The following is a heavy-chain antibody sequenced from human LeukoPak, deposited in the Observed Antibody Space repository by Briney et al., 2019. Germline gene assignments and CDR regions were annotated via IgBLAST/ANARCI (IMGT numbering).Heavy chain of an antibody. CDR1: GFTFSSHD. Sequence: PGGSLRLSCAASGFTFSSHDIHWVRQATGKGLEWVSGIGTAGEIYYPGSVKGRFTISRDNAKNSLYLQMNSLRAEDTAVYFCARDRWGYSYGGDWGQGTQVTVSS. D-gene: IGHD5-18*01. CDR2: IGTAGEI. V-gene: IGHV3-13*01. CDR3: ARDRWGYSYGGD. J-gene: IGHJ4*02.